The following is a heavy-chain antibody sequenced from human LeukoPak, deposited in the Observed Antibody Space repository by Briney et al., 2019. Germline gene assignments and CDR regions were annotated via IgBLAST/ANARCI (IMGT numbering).Heavy chain of an antibody. J-gene: IGHJ4*02. CDR1: GFTFSSFW. D-gene: IGHD5-12*01. V-gene: IGHV3-7*05. CDR2: IRQDGSEK. CDR3: ARPIVATNLDY. Sequence: GGSLRLSCAVSGFTFSSFWMSWVRQAPGKGLEWVANIRQDGSEKYYVDSVKGRFTISRDNAKNSLYLQMNSLRAEDTAVYYCARPIVATNLDYWGQGTLVTVSS.